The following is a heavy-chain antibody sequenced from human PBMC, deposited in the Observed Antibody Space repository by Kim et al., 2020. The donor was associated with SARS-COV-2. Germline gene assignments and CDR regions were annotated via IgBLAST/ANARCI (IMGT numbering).Heavy chain of an antibody. V-gene: IGHV3-7*01. D-gene: IGHD2-21*02. CDR2: IKVDGSDR. CDR3: AREALSGDGSPDY. CDR1: GFTFARYW. Sequence: GGSLRLSCVASGFTFARYWMNWVRQAPGKGLEWVANIKVDGSDRYYVDSVKGRFTISRDNAKNSLYLQMNSLRAEDTAVYYCAREALSGDGSPDYWGQGTLVTVSS. J-gene: IGHJ4*02.